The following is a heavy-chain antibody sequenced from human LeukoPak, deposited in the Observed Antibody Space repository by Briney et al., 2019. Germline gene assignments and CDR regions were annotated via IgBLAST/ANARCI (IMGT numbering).Heavy chain of an antibody. Sequence: ASVKVSCKASGYTFTSYGISWVRQAPGQGLEWMGWIGAYNGNTNYAQKLQGRVTMTTDTSTSTAYMELRSLRSDDTAVYYCARDIAARNYYYYGMDVWGQGTTVTVSS. D-gene: IGHD6-6*01. J-gene: IGHJ6*02. CDR2: IGAYNGNT. V-gene: IGHV1-18*01. CDR1: GYTFTSYG. CDR3: ARDIAARNYYYYGMDV.